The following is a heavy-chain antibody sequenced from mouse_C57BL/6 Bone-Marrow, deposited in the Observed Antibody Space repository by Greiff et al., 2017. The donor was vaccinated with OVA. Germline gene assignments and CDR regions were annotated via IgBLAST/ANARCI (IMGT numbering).Heavy chain of an antibody. J-gene: IGHJ3*01. CDR3: ARQGYYGSSSWFAY. V-gene: IGHV5-6*01. Sequence: EVQRVESGGDLVKPGGSLKLSCAASGFTFSSYGMSWVRQTPDKRLEWVATISSGGSYTYYPDSVKGRFTISRDNAKNTLYLQMSSLKSEDTAMYYCARQGYYGSSSWFAYWGQGTPVTVSA. D-gene: IGHD1-1*01. CDR1: GFTFSSYG. CDR2: ISSGGSYT.